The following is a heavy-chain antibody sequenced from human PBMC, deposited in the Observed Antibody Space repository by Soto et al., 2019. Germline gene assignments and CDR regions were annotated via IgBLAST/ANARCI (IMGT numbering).Heavy chain of an antibody. CDR1: GFTFSDHF. D-gene: IGHD2-21*02. CDR2: SRTKADNYIT. V-gene: IGHV3-72*01. Sequence: GGSLRLSCAASGFTFSDHFMNWVRQAPGKGLEWVGRSRTKADNYITEYAASLRGRFSISRDDSKNSLDLQMNSLKTEDTAVYFCARDSPSCRANCCCFDNWGQGTLVTVSS. CDR3: ARDSPSCRANCCCFDN. J-gene: IGHJ4*02.